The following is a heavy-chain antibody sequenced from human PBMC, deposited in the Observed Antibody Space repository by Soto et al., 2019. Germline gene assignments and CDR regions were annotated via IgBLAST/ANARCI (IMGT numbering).Heavy chain of an antibody. Sequence: EVQLVESGGGLVQPGGSLRLSCTVSGFTFGNYWMTWGRQAPGKGLEWVANMNQNGSENYYVDSVKGRFAISRDNAKNSLYLQMNSLSAEDTAVYYCASYRVAYAMDVWGQGTTVTVSS. J-gene: IGHJ6*02. CDR1: GFTFGNYW. V-gene: IGHV3-7*05. CDR2: MNQNGSEN. CDR3: ASYRVAYAMDV.